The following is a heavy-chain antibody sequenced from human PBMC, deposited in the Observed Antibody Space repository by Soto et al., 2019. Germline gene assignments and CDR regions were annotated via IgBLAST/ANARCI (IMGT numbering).Heavy chain of an antibody. Sequence: GGSLRLSCAASGFTFSSYSMNWVRQAPGKGLEWVSYISSSSSTIYYADSVKGRFTISRDNAKNSLYLQMNSLRAEDTAVYYCARTEPQLVLGQDAFDIWGQGTMVTVSS. V-gene: IGHV3-48*01. CDR2: ISSSSSTI. CDR3: ARTEPQLVLGQDAFDI. J-gene: IGHJ3*02. CDR1: GFTFSSYS. D-gene: IGHD6-13*01.